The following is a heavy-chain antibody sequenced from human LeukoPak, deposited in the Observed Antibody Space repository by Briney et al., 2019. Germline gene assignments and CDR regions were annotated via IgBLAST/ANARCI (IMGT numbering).Heavy chain of an antibody. CDR3: AAAVGRGYSGYDPPDY. CDR2: IVVGSGNT. Sequence: VASVKVSCKASGFTFTSSAMQWVRQARGQRLEWIGWIVVGSGNTNYAQKFQERVTITRDMSTSTAYMELSSLRSEDTAVYYCAAAVGRGYSGYDPPDYWGQGTLVTVSS. CDR1: GFTFTSSA. V-gene: IGHV1-58*02. J-gene: IGHJ4*02. D-gene: IGHD5-12*01.